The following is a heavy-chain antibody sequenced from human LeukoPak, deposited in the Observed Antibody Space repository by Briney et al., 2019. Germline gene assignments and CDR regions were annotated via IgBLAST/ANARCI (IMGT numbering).Heavy chain of an antibody. CDR3: ARDTTIFGVVIFGYAFVI. Sequence: GASVKVSCKAFGYTFTSYGISWVRQAPGQGLEWMGWISAYNGNTNYAQKLQGRVTMTTDTSTSTAYMELRSLRSDDTAVYYCARDTTIFGVVIFGYAFVIWGQGTMVTVS. CDR2: ISAYNGNT. V-gene: IGHV1-18*01. CDR1: GYTFTSYG. J-gene: IGHJ3*02. D-gene: IGHD3-3*01.